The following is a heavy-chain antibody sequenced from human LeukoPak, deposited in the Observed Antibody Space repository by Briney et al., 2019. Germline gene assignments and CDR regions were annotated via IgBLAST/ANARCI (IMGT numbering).Heavy chain of an antibody. J-gene: IGHJ6*03. V-gene: IGHV3-30*04. Sequence: GGSLRLSCAASGFTFSSHAMHWVRQAPGKGLEWVAVISYDGSNKYYADSVKGRFTISRDNSKNTLYLQMNSLRAEDTAVYYCARFVRDLYYYYYMDVWGKGTTVTVSS. CDR1: GFTFSSHA. CDR3: ARFVRDLYYYYYMDV. CDR2: ISYDGSNK.